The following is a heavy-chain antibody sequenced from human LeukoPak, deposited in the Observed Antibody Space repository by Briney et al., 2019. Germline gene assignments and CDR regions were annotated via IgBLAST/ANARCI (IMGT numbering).Heavy chain of an antibody. D-gene: IGHD3-22*01. CDR1: GGSISSSSYC. J-gene: IGHJ4*02. Sequence: PSETLSLTCTVSGGSISSSSYCWGWIRQPPGKGLEWIGSIYYSGSTYYNPSLKSRVTISVDTSKNQFSLKLSSVTAADTAVYYCARGSPWDSSGTLFDYWGQGTLVTVSS. V-gene: IGHV4-39*07. CDR3: ARGSPWDSSGTLFDY. CDR2: IYYSGST.